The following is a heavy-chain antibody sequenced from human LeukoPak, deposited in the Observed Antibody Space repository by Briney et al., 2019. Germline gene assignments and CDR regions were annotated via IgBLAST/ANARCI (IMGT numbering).Heavy chain of an antibody. Sequence: GGSLRLSCAASGFTFSSDAMSWVRQAPGKGLEWVSSISSSSSYIYYADSVKGRFTISRDNAKNSLYLQMNSLRAEDTAVYYCASNSYYYESGMVFDYWGQGTLVTVSS. V-gene: IGHV3-21*01. CDR2: ISSSSSYI. CDR1: GFTFSSDA. CDR3: ASNSYYYESGMVFDY. J-gene: IGHJ4*02. D-gene: IGHD3-22*01.